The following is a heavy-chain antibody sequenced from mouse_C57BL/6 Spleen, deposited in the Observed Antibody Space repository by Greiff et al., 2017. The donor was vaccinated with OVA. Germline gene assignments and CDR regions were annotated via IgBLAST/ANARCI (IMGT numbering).Heavy chain of an antibody. V-gene: IGHV5-17*01. Sequence: EVKLQESGGGLVKPGGSLKLSCAASGFTFSDYGMHWVRQAPEKGLEWVAYISSGSSTIYYADTVKGRFTISRDNAKNTLFLQMTSLRSEDTAMYYCARGRISGGYFDVWGTGTTVTVSS. CDR1: GFTFSDYG. D-gene: IGHD1-3*01. CDR3: ARGRISGGYFDV. J-gene: IGHJ1*03. CDR2: ISSGSSTI.